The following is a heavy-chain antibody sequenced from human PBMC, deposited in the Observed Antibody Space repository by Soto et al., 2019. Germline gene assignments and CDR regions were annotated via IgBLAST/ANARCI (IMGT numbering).Heavy chain of an antibody. CDR3: ARLPTVVTHEGEDY. V-gene: IGHV1-46*01. Sequence: QVQLVQSGAEVKKPGASVKVSCKASGYTFTSNYIHWVRQAPGQGLEWMGTINPSSGSTYFAQKFQGRLTMTRDTSTRTADMDLSSLRFDDTAVYYCARLPTVVTHEGEDYWGQGTLVTVSS. J-gene: IGHJ4*02. CDR2: INPSSGST. CDR1: GYTFTSNY. D-gene: IGHD2-21*02.